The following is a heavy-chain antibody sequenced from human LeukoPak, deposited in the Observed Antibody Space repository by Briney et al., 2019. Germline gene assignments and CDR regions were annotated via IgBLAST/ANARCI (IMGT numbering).Heavy chain of an antibody. V-gene: IGHV3-48*04. CDR2: ISSSGSTK. J-gene: IGHJ3*02. D-gene: IGHD3-10*01. CDR1: GFTFSSYS. CDR3: ARDRGRSALDDAFDI. Sequence: PGGSLRLSCAASGFTFSSYSMNWVRQAPGKGLEWISYISSSGSTKYYADSVQGRFSISRDNAQNSLFLQMNSLSAEDTAVYYCARDRGRSALDDAFDIWGQGTRVTVSS.